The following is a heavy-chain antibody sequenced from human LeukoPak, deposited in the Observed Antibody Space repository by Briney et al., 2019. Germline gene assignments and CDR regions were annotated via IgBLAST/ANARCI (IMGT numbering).Heavy chain of an antibody. D-gene: IGHD6-19*01. Sequence: SETLSLTCSVFDGSISNYYWSWIRQPPGKGLEWIGHAYYSGSTTYNPSLESRVTISVDTSKNQFSLKLTAVTAADTAVYYCARNSAVATSRSWFDPWGQGTLVTVSS. CDR1: DGSISNYY. CDR3: ARNSAVATSRSWFDP. J-gene: IGHJ5*02. CDR2: AYYSGST. V-gene: IGHV4-59*08.